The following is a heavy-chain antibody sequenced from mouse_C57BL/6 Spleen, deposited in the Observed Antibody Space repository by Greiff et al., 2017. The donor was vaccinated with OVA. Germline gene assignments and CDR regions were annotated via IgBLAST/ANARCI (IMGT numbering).Heavy chain of an antibody. J-gene: IGHJ2*01. D-gene: IGHD2-2*01. Sequence: QVQLKQPGAELVKPGASVKLSCKASGYTFTSYWMHWVKQRPGRGLEWIGRIDPNSGGTKYNEKFKSKATLTVDKPSSTAYMQLSSLTSEDSAVYYCARLGQIYYGYDYFDYWGQGTTLTVSS. V-gene: IGHV1-72*01. CDR3: ARLGQIYYGYDYFDY. CDR2: IDPNSGGT. CDR1: GYTFTSYW.